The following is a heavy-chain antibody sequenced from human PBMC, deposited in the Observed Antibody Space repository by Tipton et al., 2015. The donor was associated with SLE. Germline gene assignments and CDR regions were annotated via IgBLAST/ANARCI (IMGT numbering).Heavy chain of an antibody. CDR1: GDSVSSNSAA. CDR2: TYYTSKWYM. CDR3: VRDQLMGNTRAGDY. V-gene: IGHV6-1*01. D-gene: IGHD2-8*01. Sequence: PGLVKPSQTLSLTCAISGDSVSSNSAAWNWIRQSPSRGLEWLGRTYYTSKWYMEYAPSVKSRISISPDTTNNQVSLQLNSVTPEDTAVYYCVRDQLMGNTRAGDYWGQGTLVTVSS. J-gene: IGHJ4*02.